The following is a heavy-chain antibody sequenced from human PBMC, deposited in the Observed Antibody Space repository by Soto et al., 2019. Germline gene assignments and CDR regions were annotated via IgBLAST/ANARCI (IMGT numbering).Heavy chain of an antibody. V-gene: IGHV3-30*18. Sequence: SGFTFSTYGMHWVRQAPGKGLEWVAALSHDESNKFYADSVKGRFTISRDNSKNTLYLEMFSLRAEDTAVYYCVKEGRGSSTSCSRCYGLDVWGQGTTVTV. D-gene: IGHD2-2*01. CDR2: LSHDESNK. CDR3: VKEGRGSSTSCSRCYGLDV. CDR1: GFTFSTYG. J-gene: IGHJ6*02.